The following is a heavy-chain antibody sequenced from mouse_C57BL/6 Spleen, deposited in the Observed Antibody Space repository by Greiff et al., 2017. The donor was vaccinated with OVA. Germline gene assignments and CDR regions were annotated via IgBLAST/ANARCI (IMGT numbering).Heavy chain of an antibody. CDR3: TREDGYYVDY. Sequence: VQLQESGAELVRPGASVTLSCKASGYTFTDYEMHWVKQTPVHGLEWIGAIDPETGGTAYNQKFKGKAILTADKSSSTAYMELRSLTSEDSAVYYCTREDGYYVDYWGQGTTLTVSS. CDR2: IDPETGGT. CDR1: GYTFTDYE. D-gene: IGHD2-3*01. J-gene: IGHJ2*01. V-gene: IGHV1-15*01.